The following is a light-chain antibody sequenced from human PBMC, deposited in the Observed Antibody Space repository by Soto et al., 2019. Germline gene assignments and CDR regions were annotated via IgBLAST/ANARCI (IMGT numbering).Light chain of an antibody. CDR1: QSVSSSY. CDR2: GAS. CDR3: QQYGSSPTT. J-gene: IGKJ1*01. V-gene: IGKV3-20*01. Sequence: EIVLTQSPGTLSLSPGERATLSCRASQSVSSSYLAWYQQKPGQAPRLHIYGASSRATGIPDRFSGSGSGTHFTLTISRLEPEDFAVYYCQQYGSSPTTFGQGAKVEIK.